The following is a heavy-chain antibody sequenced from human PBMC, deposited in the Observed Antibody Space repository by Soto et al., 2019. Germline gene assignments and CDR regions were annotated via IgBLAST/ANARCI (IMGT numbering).Heavy chain of an antibody. D-gene: IGHD5-18*01. J-gene: IGHJ6*02. CDR3: ARARSQLWFPGYYYYGMDV. Sequence: SETLSLTCTVSGGSISSGDYYWSWIRQPPGKGLEWIGYIYYSGSTYYNPSLKSRVTISVDTSKNQFSLKLSSVTAADTAVYYCARARSQLWFPGYYYYGMDVWGQGTTVTVSS. V-gene: IGHV4-30-4*01. CDR1: GGSISSGDYY. CDR2: IYYSGST.